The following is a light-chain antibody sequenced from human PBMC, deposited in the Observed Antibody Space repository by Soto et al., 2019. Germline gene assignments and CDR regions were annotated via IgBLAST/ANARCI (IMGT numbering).Light chain of an antibody. Sequence: LTQPRSVSGSPGQSLTISCTGVSSDVAIYNRVSWYQQPPGTAPRLIIYEVSNRPSGVPGRFSGSRSGNTASLAISGLQAEDEADYYCCSYAGGHTWVFGTGTKVTVL. CDR3: CSYAGGHTWV. J-gene: IGLJ1*01. CDR2: EVS. CDR1: SSDVAIYNR. V-gene: IGLV2-18*02.